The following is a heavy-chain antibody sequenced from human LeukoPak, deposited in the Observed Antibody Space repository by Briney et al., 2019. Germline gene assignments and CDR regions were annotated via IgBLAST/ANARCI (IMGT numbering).Heavy chain of an antibody. Sequence: PGGTLRLSCAASVFTFSRYVMHWVRQAPGTALEGVIIIWLDGCNSYYADSVQGRFTIARDNSKNTMYLQVNSLRAEDTAEYYCARAQPTSSWTAFDIWGQGTMVTVSS. V-gene: IGHV3-33*01. D-gene: IGHD6-13*01. CDR1: VFTFSRYV. CDR3: ARAQPTSSWTAFDI. J-gene: IGHJ3*02. CDR2: IWLDGCNS.